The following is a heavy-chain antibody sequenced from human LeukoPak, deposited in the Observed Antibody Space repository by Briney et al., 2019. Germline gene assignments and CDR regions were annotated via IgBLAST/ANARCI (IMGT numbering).Heavy chain of an antibody. Sequence: SETLSLTCTVSGGSISSSSYYWGWIRQPPGKGLEWIGSISYSGSTYYNPSLKSRVTISVDTSKNQFSLKLSSVTAADTAVYYCARHLVDDYVWGSYRPGRAFDIWGQGTMVTVSS. J-gene: IGHJ3*02. CDR1: GGSISSSSYY. D-gene: IGHD3-16*02. CDR2: ISYSGST. V-gene: IGHV4-39*01. CDR3: ARHLVDDYVWGSYRPGRAFDI.